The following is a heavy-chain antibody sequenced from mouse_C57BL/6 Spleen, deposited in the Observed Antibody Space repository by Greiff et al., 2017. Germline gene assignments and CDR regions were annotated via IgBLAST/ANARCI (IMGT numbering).Heavy chain of an antibody. CDR3: ARSYYYYGSSYRDAMDY. J-gene: IGHJ4*01. Sequence: VQLQQPGAELVKPGASVKLSCKASGYTFTSYWMHWVKQRPGQGLEWIGMIHPNSGSTNYNEKFKSKATLTVDKSSSTAYMQLSSLTSEDSAVYYCARSYYYYGSSYRDAMDYWGQGTSVTVSS. D-gene: IGHD1-1*01. CDR2: IHPNSGST. CDR1: GYTFTSYW. V-gene: IGHV1-64*01.